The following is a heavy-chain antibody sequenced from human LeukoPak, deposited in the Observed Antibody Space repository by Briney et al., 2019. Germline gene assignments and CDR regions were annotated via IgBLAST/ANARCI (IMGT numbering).Heavy chain of an antibody. CDR1: GGTFSSYA. J-gene: IGHJ4*02. Sequence: SVKVSCKASGGTFSSYAISWVRQAPGQGLEWMGGIIPIFGTANYAQKFQGRVTITTDESTSTAYMELSSLRSEDTAVYYCARANAASTQQNYAFDYWGQGTLVTVSS. CDR2: IIPIFGTA. CDR3: ARANAASTQQNYAFDY. V-gene: IGHV1-69*05. D-gene: IGHD1-7*01.